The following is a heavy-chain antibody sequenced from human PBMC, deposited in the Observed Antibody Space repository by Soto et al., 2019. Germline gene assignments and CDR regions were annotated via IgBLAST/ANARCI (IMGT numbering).Heavy chain of an antibody. J-gene: IGHJ1*01. CDR3: ATDTSGNYNMAEYFQH. D-gene: IGHD1-7*01. V-gene: IGHV1-24*01. CDR1: GYTLTELS. CDR2: FDPEDGET. Sequence: ASVKVSCKVSGYTLTELSMHWVRQAPGKGLEWMGGFDPEDGETIYAQKFQGRVTMTEDTSTDAAYMELSSLRSEDTAVYYCATDTSGNYNMAEYFQHWGQGTLVTVSS.